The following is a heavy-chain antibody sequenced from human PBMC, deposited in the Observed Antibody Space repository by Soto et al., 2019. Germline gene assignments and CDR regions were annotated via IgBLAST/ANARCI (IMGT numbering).Heavy chain of an antibody. V-gene: IGHV4-59*01. CDR2: IYYSGST. J-gene: IGHJ4*02. CDR1: GGSISSYY. D-gene: IGHD3-22*01. Sequence: SETLSLTCTVSGGSISSYYWSWIRQPPGKGLEWIWYIYYSGSTNYNPSHKSRVTISVDTYKNQFSLKLSTVTAADTAVYYCAGGPYYYDSSGYYPTGYWGQGTLVTVSS. CDR3: AGGPYYYDSSGYYPTGY.